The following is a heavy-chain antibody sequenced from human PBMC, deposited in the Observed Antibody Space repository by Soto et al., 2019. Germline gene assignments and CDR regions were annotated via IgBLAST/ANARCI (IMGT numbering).Heavy chain of an antibody. CDR2: INYSGST. D-gene: IGHD2-8*02. V-gene: IGHV4-39*07. CDR1: GGSISSSRCH. CDR3: ARDKITGLFDY. Sequence: PSETLSLTCTVSGGSISSSRCHWGWIRQPPGKGLEWIASINYSGSTYYNPSLKSRVTISVDTSKNQFSLKLTSVTAADTAVYYCARDKITGLFDYWGQGTQVTVSS. J-gene: IGHJ4*02.